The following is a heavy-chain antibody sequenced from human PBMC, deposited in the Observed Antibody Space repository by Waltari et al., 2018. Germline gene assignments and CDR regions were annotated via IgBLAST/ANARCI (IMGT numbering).Heavy chain of an antibody. J-gene: IGHJ4*02. V-gene: IGHV4-38-2*02. CDR3: ARDGGSYHYFDY. CDR2: IYHSGST. D-gene: IGHD1-26*01. CDR1: GYSISSGYY. Sequence: QVQLQESGPGLVKPSETLSLTCTVSGYSISSGYYWGWIRQPPGKGLEWIGSIYHSGSTYYNPSLKSRVTISVDTSKNQFSLKLSSVTAADTAVYYCARDGGSYHYFDYWGQGTLVTVSS.